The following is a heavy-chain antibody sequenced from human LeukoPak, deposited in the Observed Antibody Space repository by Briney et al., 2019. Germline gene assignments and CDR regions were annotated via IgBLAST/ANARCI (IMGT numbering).Heavy chain of an antibody. V-gene: IGHV4-61*02. CDR3: ARESLDIVVVPAAIREYNWFDP. J-gene: IGHJ5*02. Sequence: SQTLSLTCTVPGGSISSGSYYWSWIRQPAGKGLEWIGPIYTSGSTNYNPSFKSRVTISVDTSKNQFSLKLSSVTAADTAVYYCARESLDIVVVPAAIREYNWFDPWGQGTLVTVSS. CDR1: GGSISSGSYY. CDR2: IYTSGST. D-gene: IGHD2-2*02.